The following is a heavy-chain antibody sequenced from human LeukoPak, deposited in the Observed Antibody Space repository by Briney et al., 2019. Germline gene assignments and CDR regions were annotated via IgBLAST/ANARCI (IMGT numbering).Heavy chain of an antibody. CDR3: ARDLVDGVGAPGAY. V-gene: IGHV1-18*01. CDR1: GYTFTNYG. Sequence: GASVKVSCKASGYTFTNYGITWMRQAPGQGLEWMGWINTYNGNTNYAQKLQGRVTITTDTSTSTAYMELRSLRSDDTAVFYCARDLVDGVGAPGAYWGQGALVTASS. CDR2: INTYNGNT. J-gene: IGHJ4*02. D-gene: IGHD1-26*01.